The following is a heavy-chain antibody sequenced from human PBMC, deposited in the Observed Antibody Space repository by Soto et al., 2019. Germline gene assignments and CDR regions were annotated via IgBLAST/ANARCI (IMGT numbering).Heavy chain of an antibody. CDR2: INPSGGST. CDR3: ARDPPEYYYDSSGYRDGMDV. J-gene: IGHJ6*02. V-gene: IGHV1-46*01. D-gene: IGHD3-22*01. Sequence: EASVKVSCKASGYTFTSYYMHWVRQAPGQGLERMGIINPSGGSTSYAQKFQGRVTMTRDTSTSTVYMELSSLRSEDTAVYYCARDPPEYYYDSSGYRDGMDVWGQGTTVTVSS. CDR1: GYTFTSYY.